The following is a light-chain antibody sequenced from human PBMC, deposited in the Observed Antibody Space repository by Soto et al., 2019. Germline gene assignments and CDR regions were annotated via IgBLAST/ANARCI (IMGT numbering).Light chain of an antibody. Sequence: EILLTQSPGTLSLSPGDRATLSCRASQSLGSGYLAWYRQKPGQAPRILVYGASTRATGVPARFSGSGSGIEFTLTISSLQSEDSAFYYCQQYFNWPLTWTFGPGTKVQIK. V-gene: IGKV3-15*01. CDR3: QQYFNWPLTWT. CDR1: QSLGSGY. J-gene: IGKJ3*01. CDR2: GAS.